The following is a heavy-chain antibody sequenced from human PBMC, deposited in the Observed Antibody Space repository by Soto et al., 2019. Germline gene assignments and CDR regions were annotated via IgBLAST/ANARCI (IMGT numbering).Heavy chain of an antibody. J-gene: IGHJ6*02. CDR1: GGTFSSYA. CDR3: ARSQGSSTSLEIYHYYYYGMDV. CDR2: IIPISGTA. V-gene: IGHV1-69*01. Sequence: QVQLVQSGAEVKKPGSSVKVSCKASGGTFSSYAISWVRQAPGQGLEWMGGIIPISGTANYAQKFQGRVTTTADESTSTAYMELSSLRSEDTAVYYCARSQGSSTSLEIYHYYYYGMDVWGQGTTVTVSS. D-gene: IGHD2-2*01.